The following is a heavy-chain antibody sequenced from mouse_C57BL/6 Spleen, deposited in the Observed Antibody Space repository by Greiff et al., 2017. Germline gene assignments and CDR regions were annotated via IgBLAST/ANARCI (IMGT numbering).Heavy chain of an antibody. CDR3: ARSGTTPRFDY. Sequence: VKLQQPGAELVKPGASVKLSCKASGYTFTSYWMQWVKQRPGQGLEWIGEIDPSDSYTNYNQKFKGKATLTVDTSSSTAYMQLSSLTSEDSAVYYCARSGTTPRFDYWGQGTTLTVSS. D-gene: IGHD1-1*01. CDR2: IDPSDSYT. CDR1: GYTFTSYW. J-gene: IGHJ2*01. V-gene: IGHV1-50*01.